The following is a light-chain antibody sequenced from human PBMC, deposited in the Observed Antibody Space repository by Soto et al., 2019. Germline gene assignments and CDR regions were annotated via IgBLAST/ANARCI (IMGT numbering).Light chain of an antibody. CDR2: DVS. V-gene: IGLV2-14*03. CDR1: SSDIGGYNY. CDR3: SSYTSSTLVV. Sequence: QSALTQPASVSGSPGQSITISCTGTSSDIGGYNYVSWYQHHPGKAPKLMMYDVSNRPSGVSNCFSGSKSGNTASLIISGLQAEDEADYYCSSYTSSTLVVFGGGTKLTVL. J-gene: IGLJ2*01.